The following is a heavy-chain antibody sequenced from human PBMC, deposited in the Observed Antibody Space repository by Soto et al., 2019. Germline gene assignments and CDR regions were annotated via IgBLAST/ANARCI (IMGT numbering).Heavy chain of an antibody. V-gene: IGHV3-72*01. CDR2: TRGKANSYTT. Sequence: EVQLVESGGGLVQPGGSLRLSCVASGFTFSDHNIDWVRQAPGKGLEWVGRTRGKANSYTTDYAASVKGRFTISRDDSKNSAFLQMNSLKTEDTALYYCTRRAPSRAFDFWVQGTPVTVSS. CDR3: TRRAPSRAFDF. CDR1: GFTFSDHN. J-gene: IGHJ4*02.